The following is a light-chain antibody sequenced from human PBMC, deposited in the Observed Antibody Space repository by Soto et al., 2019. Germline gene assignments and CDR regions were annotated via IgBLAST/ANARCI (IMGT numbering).Light chain of an antibody. CDR3: LQDINWPWT. CDR1: QGIGNA. J-gene: IGKJ1*01. V-gene: IGKV1-6*01. Sequence: MTEYSSFLYTTATDRGTXXCGASQGIGNALGWYQQKPGKPAKFLIYGASNLKSGVPPRFSGNGTGTDFTLAISSLQPEDSATYYCLQDINWPWTFSQGAEVDIK. CDR2: GAS.